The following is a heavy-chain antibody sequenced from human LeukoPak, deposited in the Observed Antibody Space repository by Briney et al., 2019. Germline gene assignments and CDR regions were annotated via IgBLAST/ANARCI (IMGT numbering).Heavy chain of an antibody. CDR2: ISSSSSYI. D-gene: IGHD3-9*01. Sequence: NPGGSLRLSCAASGFTFSSYSMNWVRQAPGKGLEWVSSISSSSSYIYYADSVKGRFTISRDNAKNSLYLQMNSLRAEDTAVYYCALRYFDWLPLDYWGQGTLVTVSS. J-gene: IGHJ4*02. CDR1: GFTFSSYS. V-gene: IGHV3-21*01. CDR3: ALRYFDWLPLDY.